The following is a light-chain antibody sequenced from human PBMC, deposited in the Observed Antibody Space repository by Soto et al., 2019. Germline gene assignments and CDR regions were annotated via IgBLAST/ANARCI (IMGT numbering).Light chain of an antibody. CDR1: QSVGSY. J-gene: IGKJ4*01. V-gene: IGKV3-11*01. Sequence: EIVLTQSPATLSLSPGERATLSCRASQSVGSYLAWYQQKPGQAPRLLIYDASNRATGIPTRFSGSGSGTDFTLTISSLAPEDFAVYYCQQRSHLVTFGGGTKVEIK. CDR2: DAS. CDR3: QQRSHLVT.